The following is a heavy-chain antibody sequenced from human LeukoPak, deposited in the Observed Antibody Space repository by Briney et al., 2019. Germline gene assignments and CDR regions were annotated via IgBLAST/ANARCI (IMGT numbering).Heavy chain of an antibody. Sequence: GMSLRLSCTASGFTFSDYGTHWVRQAPGKGLEWVAVIWYDGKNKYYADSVKGRFTISRDNSKNTMYLQLNSLRVEDTAVYYCAKPEGNFWSGFDYWGQGTLVTVSS. D-gene: IGHD3-3*01. CDR2: IWYDGKNK. V-gene: IGHV3-33*06. J-gene: IGHJ4*02. CDR3: AKPEGNFWSGFDY. CDR1: GFTFSDYG.